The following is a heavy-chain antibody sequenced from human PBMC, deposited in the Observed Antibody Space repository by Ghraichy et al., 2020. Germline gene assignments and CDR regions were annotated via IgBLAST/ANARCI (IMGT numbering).Heavy chain of an antibody. V-gene: IGHV1-8*01. CDR1: GYTFTSYD. CDR2: MNPNSGNT. D-gene: IGHD2-15*01. CDR3: ARGLGCSGGSCYSAVDH. J-gene: IGHJ4*02. Sequence: ASVKVSCKASGYTFTSYDINWVRQATGQGLEWMGWMNPNSGNTGYAQKFQGRVTMTRNTSISTAYMELSSLRSEDTAVYYCARGLGCSGGSCYSAVDHWGQGTLVTVSS.